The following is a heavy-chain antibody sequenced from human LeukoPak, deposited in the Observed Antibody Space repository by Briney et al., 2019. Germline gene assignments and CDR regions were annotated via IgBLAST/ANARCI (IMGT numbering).Heavy chain of an antibody. V-gene: IGHV1-46*01. Sequence: ASVKVSCKASGYTFTSYYMHWVRQAPGQGLEWMGIINPRGGSTSYAQKFQGRVTMTRDTSTSTVYMELSSLRSEDTAVYYCARDLGVGELPIPPALYYYYGMDVWGQGTTVTVSS. CDR2: INPRGGST. J-gene: IGHJ6*02. CDR3: ARDLGVGELPIPPALYYYYGMDV. CDR1: GYTFTSYY. D-gene: IGHD3-10*01.